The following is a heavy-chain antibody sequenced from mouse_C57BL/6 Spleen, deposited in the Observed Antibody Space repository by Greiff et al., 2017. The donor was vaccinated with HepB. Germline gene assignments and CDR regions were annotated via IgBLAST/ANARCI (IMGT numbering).Heavy chain of an antibody. D-gene: IGHD2-2*01. CDR3: APIYYGYDGLDY. V-gene: IGHV1-85*01. CDR2: IYPRDGST. CDR1: GYTFTSYD. Sequence: QVRLQQSGPELVKPGASVKLSCKASGYTFTSYDINWVKQRPGQGLEWIGWIYPRDGSTTYNEKFKGKATLTVDTSSSTAYLELHSLTSEDSAVYCCAPIYYGYDGLDYWGQGTTLTVSS. J-gene: IGHJ2*01.